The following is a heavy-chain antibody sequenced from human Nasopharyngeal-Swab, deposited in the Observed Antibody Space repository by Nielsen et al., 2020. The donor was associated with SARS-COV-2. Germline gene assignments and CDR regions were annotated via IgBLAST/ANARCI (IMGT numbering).Heavy chain of an antibody. CDR2: IYSGGST. J-gene: IGHJ6*02. V-gene: IGHV3-53*01. CDR3: ARGSFDYYYGMDV. CDR1: VFTISSNY. Sequence: GRSLRVTWAASVFTISSNYMSWVRQAPGKGLEWVSVIYSGGSTYYADSVKGRFTISRDNSKNTLYLQMNSLRAEDTAVYYCARGSFDYYYGMDVWGQGTTVTVSS.